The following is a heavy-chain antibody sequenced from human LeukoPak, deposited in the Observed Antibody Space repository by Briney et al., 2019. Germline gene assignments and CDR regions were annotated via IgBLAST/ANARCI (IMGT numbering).Heavy chain of an antibody. V-gene: IGHV3-49*04. D-gene: IGHD2-15*01. J-gene: IGHJ6*03. Sequence: GRSLRLSFTASGFTFSDYSMSWVRQAPGKGLEWVGFIRNKAYGGATEYAASVRGIFTISRDDSKTIAYLQMNSLKTADTAVYFCTRGGSCSCGTCYSEGRDSYYYYMVVWGKGTTVTVSS. CDR3: TRGGSCSCGTCYSEGRDSYYYYMVV. CDR2: IRNKAYGGAT. CDR1: GFTFSDYS.